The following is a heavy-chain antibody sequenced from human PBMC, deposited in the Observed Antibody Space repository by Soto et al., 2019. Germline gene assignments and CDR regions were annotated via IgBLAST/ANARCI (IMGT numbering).Heavy chain of an antibody. V-gene: IGHV3-9*01. CDR2: ISWNSGNI. J-gene: IGHJ5*02. CDR1: GVTFDDYA. Sequence: PGGSLRLSCTASGVTFDDYAMQWVRQAPGKGPEWVAGISWNSGNIGYADSVKGRFTISRDNAKNSLYLQMNSLRTEDTAVYYCAKFGVRGPSWGQGTLVTVSS. D-gene: IGHD2-8*01. CDR3: AKFGVRGPS.